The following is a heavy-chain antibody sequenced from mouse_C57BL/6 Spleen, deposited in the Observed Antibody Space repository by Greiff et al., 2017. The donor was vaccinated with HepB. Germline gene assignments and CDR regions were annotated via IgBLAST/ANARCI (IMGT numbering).Heavy chain of an antibody. Sequence: EVKLMESGGGLVQPGGSMKLSCVASGFTFSNYWMNWVRQSPEKGLEWVAQIRLKSDNYATHYAESVKGRFTISRDDSKSSVYLQMNNLRAEDTGIYYCTGHLGLAYWGQGTLVTVSA. CDR3: TGHLGLAY. V-gene: IGHV6-3*01. CDR2: IRLKSDNYAT. D-gene: IGHD4-1*01. J-gene: IGHJ3*01. CDR1: GFTFSNYW.